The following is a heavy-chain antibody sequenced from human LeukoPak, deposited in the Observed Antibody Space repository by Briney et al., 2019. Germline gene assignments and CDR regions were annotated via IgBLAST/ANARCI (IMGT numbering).Heavy chain of an antibody. CDR2: ISGSGGST. CDR3: APGRATNGADY. D-gene: IGHD1-26*01. J-gene: IGHJ4*02. Sequence: GGSLRLSCAASGFTFSDYNMSWVRQAPGKGLEWVSAISGSGGSTYYADSVKGRFTISRDNPKNTLYLQMNSLRAEDTAVYYCAPGRATNGADYWGQGTLVTVSS. CDR1: GFTFSDYN. V-gene: IGHV3-23*01.